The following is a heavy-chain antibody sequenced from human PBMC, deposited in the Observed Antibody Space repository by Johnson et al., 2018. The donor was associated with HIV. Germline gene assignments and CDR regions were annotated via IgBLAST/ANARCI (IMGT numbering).Heavy chain of an antibody. V-gene: IGHV3-43*01. J-gene: IGHJ3*02. CDR2: ISWDGGST. CDR3: AGRRAVDI. CDR1: GFSFGDYG. Sequence: VQLVESGGDLVQPGRSLRLSCAASGFSFGDYGMHWVRQAPGKGLEWVSLISWDGGSTYYADSVKGRFTIARDNSKNSLYLQMNSLRTEDTALYYCAGRRAVDIWGQGTMVTVSS.